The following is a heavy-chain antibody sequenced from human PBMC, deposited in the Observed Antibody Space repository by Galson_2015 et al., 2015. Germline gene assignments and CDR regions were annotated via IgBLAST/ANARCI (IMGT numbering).Heavy chain of an antibody. CDR1: A. CDR2: ISYDGSNK. V-gene: IGHV3-30-3*01. CDR3: AREGIVAYAFDI. J-gene: IGHJ3*02. Sequence: AMHWVRQAPGKGLEWVAVISYDGSNKYYADSVKGRFTISRDNSKNTLYLQMNSLRAEDTAVYYCAREGIVAYAFDIWGQGTMVTVSS. D-gene: IGHD5-12*01.